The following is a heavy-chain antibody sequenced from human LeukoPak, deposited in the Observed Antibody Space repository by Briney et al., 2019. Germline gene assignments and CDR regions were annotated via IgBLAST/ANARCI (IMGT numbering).Heavy chain of an antibody. J-gene: IGHJ3*02. D-gene: IGHD1-26*01. CDR1: GFTFKTYW. V-gene: IGHV3-74*01. CDR2: INSDGSNT. Sequence: GGSLRLSCAASGFTFKTYWMHWVRQDPGKGLVWVSRINSDGSNTDYADSVKGRFTISRDNAKNTLFLQMTSLRAEDTAVYYRGRDRLGRSDAFDIWGQGTMVTVSS. CDR3: GRDRLGRSDAFDI.